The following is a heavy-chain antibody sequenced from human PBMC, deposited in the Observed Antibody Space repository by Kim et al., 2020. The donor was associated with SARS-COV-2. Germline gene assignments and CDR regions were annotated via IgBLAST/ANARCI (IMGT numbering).Heavy chain of an antibody. D-gene: IGHD1-26*01. J-gene: IGHJ4*02. Sequence: QKLQGRVTMTADESTSTAYMELSSLRSEDTAVYYCARVPLVGATTYYFDYWGQGTLVTVSS. V-gene: IGHV1-69*01. CDR3: ARVPLVGATTYYFDY.